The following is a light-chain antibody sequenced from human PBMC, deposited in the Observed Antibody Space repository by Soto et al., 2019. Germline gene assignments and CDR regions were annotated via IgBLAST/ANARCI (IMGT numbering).Light chain of an antibody. J-gene: IGKJ1*01. CDR3: LQYKSYLWT. Sequence: DIQMTQSPSTLSASVGGRVTITCRASQSISSWLAWYQQKPGRAPKLLIYKASSLESGVPSRFSGSGSGTDFTLTISSLQPDDFATYYCLQYKSYLWTFGQGTKVEIK. CDR2: KAS. CDR1: QSISSW. V-gene: IGKV1-5*03.